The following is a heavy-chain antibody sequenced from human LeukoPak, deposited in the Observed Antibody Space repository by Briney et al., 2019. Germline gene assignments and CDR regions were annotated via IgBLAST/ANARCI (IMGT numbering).Heavy chain of an antibody. V-gene: IGHV3-66*01. J-gene: IGHJ5*02. D-gene: IGHD3-22*01. CDR1: GFTVSSNY. CDR2: IYSGGST. Sequence: TGGSLRLSCAASGFTVSSNYMSWVRQAPGKGLEWVSVIYSGGSTYYADSVKGRFTISRDNSKNTLYLQMNSLRAEDTAVYYCARSKTFYDSSGYGNWFDPWGQGTLVTVSS. CDR3: ARSKTFYDSSGYGNWFDP.